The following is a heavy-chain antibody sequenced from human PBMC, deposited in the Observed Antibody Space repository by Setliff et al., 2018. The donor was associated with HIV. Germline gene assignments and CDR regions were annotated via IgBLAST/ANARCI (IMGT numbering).Heavy chain of an antibody. CDR2: ISSASSYL. CDR1: GFSFGTYS. CDR3: ARGYSSSWHNDY. D-gene: IGHD6-13*01. J-gene: IGHJ4*02. Sequence: GGSLRLSCLASGFSFGTYSMTWVRQAPGKGLEWVSSISSASSYLYYEDSVKGLFTVSRDNAEHSLYLQMDSLRADDTAVYYCARGYSSSWHNDYWGQGTRVTVSS. V-gene: IGHV3-21*01.